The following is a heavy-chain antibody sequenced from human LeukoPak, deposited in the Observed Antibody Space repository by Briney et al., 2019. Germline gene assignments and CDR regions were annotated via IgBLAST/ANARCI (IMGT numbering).Heavy chain of an antibody. V-gene: IGHV3-73*01. CDR3: TRHYCSGGSCYISGFDY. CDR1: GFTFSGSA. J-gene: IGHJ4*02. CDR2: IRSKANSYAT. Sequence: GGSLRLSCAASGFTFSGSAMHWVRQASGKELEWVGRIRSKANSYATAYAASVKGRFTISRDDSKNTAYLQMNSLKSEDTAVYYCTRHYCSGGSCYISGFDYWGQGTLVTVSS. D-gene: IGHD2-15*01.